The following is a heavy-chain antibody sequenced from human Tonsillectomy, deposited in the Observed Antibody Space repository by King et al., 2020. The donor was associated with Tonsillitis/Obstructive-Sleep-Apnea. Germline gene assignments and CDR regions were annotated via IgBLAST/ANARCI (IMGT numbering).Heavy chain of an antibody. CDR3: ARGIGSSGWYPHFDY. J-gene: IGHJ4*02. D-gene: IGHD6-19*01. CDR1: GFTFSSYA. Sequence: VQLVESGGGVVQPGRSLRLSCAASGFTFSSYAMHWVRQAPGKGLEWVAVISYDGSKKYYTDSVKGRFTISRDNSKNTLYLQMNSLRGEDAAVYYCARGIGSSGWYPHFDYWGQGTLVTVSS. CDR2: ISYDGSKK. V-gene: IGHV3-30*04.